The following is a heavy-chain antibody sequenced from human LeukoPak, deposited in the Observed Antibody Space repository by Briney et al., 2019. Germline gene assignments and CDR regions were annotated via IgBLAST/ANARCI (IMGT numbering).Heavy chain of an antibody. CDR3: ASRGWLQGTHGGYYFDY. D-gene: IGHD5-24*01. V-gene: IGHV1-46*01. CDR1: GYTFTSYY. Sequence: ASVKVSCKASGYTFTSYYMHWVRQAPGQGLEWMGTINPSGGSTSYAQKFQGRVTMTRDTSTSTVYMELSSLRSEDTAVYYCASRGWLQGTHGGYYFDYWGQGTLVTVSS. J-gene: IGHJ4*02. CDR2: INPSGGST.